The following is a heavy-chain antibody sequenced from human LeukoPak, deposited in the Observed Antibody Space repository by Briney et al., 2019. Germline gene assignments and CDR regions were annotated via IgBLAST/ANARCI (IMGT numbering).Heavy chain of an antibody. J-gene: IGHJ5*02. D-gene: IGHD3-9*01. CDR1: GYSFTSYW. CDR2: IYPGDSDT. Sequence: GESLKISCKGSGYSFTSYWIGWVRQMPGKGLEWMGIIYPGDSDTRYSPSFQGQVTISADKSISTAYLQWSSLKASDTAMYYCARDPIPYYDILTGSDWGWFDPWGQGTLVTVSS. CDR3: ARDPIPYYDILTGSDWGWFDP. V-gene: IGHV5-51*01.